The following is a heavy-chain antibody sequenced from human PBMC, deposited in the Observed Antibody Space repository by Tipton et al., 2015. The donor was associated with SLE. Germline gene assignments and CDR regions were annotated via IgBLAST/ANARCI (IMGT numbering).Heavy chain of an antibody. D-gene: IGHD4-17*01. CDR3: ARDSHTDYGDFYVDS. CDR2: IFSTGIT. V-gene: IGHV4-61*09. CDR1: GVSISRGSYF. J-gene: IGHJ4*02. Sequence: TLSLTCSVSGVSISRGSYFWTWIRPPAGKGLEWVGQIFSTGITDYNPSLKSRVSISADTSKNQFSLNLDSMTAADTAVYYCARDSHTDYGDFYVDSWGQGTLVTVSS.